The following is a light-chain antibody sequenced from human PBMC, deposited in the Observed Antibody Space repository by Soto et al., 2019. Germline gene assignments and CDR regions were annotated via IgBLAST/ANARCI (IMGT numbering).Light chain of an antibody. V-gene: IGKV1-5*01. J-gene: IGKJ1*01. CDR3: QQYNSYSQT. CDR1: QSVSSY. CDR2: AAS. Sequence: DIQMTQSPSSLSASAGDRATISCRASQSVSSYLTWYQQKPGQAPTLLIYAASTWQSGVPSRFGGSGSGTEITLTISSLQPDDFATYYCQQYNSYSQTFGQGTKVDIK.